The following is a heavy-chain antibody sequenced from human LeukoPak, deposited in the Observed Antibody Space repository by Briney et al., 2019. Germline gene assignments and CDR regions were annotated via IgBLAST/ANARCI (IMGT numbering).Heavy chain of an antibody. D-gene: IGHD5-12*01. CDR1: GFTFSSYS. J-gene: IGHJ5*02. CDR3: ARDGWVGGYASSRWFDP. V-gene: IGHV3-21*01. CDR2: ISSSSSYI. Sequence: GGSLRLSCAASGFTFSSYSMNWVRQAPGKGLEWVSSISSSSSYIYYADSVKGRFTISRDNAKNSLYLQMNSLRAEDTAVYYCARDGWVGGYASSRWFDPWGQRTLVTVSS.